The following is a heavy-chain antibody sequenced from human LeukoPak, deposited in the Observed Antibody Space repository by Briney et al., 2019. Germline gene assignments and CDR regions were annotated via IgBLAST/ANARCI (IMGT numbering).Heavy chain of an antibody. CDR3: ARVMDYYDSSGYYYY. D-gene: IGHD3-22*01. CDR1: GYTFTSYG. V-gene: IGHV1-18*01. CDR2: ISAYNGNT. Sequence: ASVKVSCKASGYTFTSYGISWVRQAPGQGLEWMGWISAYNGNTNYAQKLQGRVTMTTDTSTSTAYMELRSLRSDDTAVYYCARVMDYYDSSGYYYYWGQGTPVTVSS. J-gene: IGHJ4*02.